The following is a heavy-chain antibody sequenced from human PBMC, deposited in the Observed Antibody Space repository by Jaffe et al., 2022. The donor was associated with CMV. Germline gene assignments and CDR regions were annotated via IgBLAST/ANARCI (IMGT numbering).Heavy chain of an antibody. D-gene: IGHD1-7*01. Sequence: QVQLVQSGAEVKRPGASVKVSCKTSGYTFTDYHVHWVRQAPGQGLEWMGWIYSMNGATNYAQKFQGRITLTRDTSVSTVYMELSGLTSDDTAEYYCTREIWYYAHWGQGTRVTVSS. CDR1: GYTFTDYH. J-gene: IGHJ4*02. CDR3: TREIWYYAH. CDR2: IYSMNGAT. V-gene: IGHV1-2*02.